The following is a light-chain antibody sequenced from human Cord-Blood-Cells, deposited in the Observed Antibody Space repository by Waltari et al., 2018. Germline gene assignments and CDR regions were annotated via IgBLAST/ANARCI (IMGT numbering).Light chain of an antibody. CDR1: SSDVGGYNY. J-gene: IGLJ3*02. Sequence: QPALTQPASVSASPGQSLTISCTGTSSDVGGYNYVSWYQQHPGKAPKLMIYEVSNRPSGVSNRFSGSKSGNTASLTISGLQAEDEADYYCSSYTSSSTWVFGGGTKLTVL. CDR2: EVS. CDR3: SSYTSSSTWV. V-gene: IGLV2-14*01.